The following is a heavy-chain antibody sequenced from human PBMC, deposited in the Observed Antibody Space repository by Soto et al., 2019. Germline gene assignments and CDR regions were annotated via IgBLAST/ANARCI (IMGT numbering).Heavy chain of an antibody. CDR2: IFYSGST. Sequence: SETLSLTCTVSGASISSSSDYWGWIRQPPGKGLEWIGSIFYSGSTYYNPSLKSRVTISVDRSKNQFSLKLSSVTAADTSVYYCASDSSYYYDTSAYYSNWFDPWGQGTLVTVSS. D-gene: IGHD3-22*01. CDR3: ASDSSYYYDTSAYYSNWFDP. CDR1: GASISSSSDY. J-gene: IGHJ5*02. V-gene: IGHV4-39*01.